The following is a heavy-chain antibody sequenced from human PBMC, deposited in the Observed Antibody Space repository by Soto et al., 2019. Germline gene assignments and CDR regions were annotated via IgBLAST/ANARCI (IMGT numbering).Heavy chain of an antibody. V-gene: IGHV6-1*01. Sequence: SQILSLTCAISGDSVSSNSAAWNWIRQSPSRGLEWLGRTYYRSKWYNDYAVSVKSRITINPDTSKNQFSLQLNSVTPEDTAVYYCAKASSWISPRLDHWGQGTPVTVSS. D-gene: IGHD2-2*03. CDR2: TYYRSKWYN. CDR3: AKASSWISPRLDH. CDR1: GDSVSSNSAA. J-gene: IGHJ4*02.